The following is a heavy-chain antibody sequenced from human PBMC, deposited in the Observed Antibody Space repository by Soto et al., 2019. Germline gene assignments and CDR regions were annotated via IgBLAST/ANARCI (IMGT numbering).Heavy chain of an antibody. CDR2: ISAAANT. CDR3: AKQVRDGTASPYIFDY. V-gene: IGHV3-23*01. CDR1: GFTFSNYA. Sequence: EVELLESGGGLVQPGGSLRLSCAASGFTFSNYAMSWVRQAPGKGLEWVSAISAAANTYCASSVKGRFTISRDNTKNTLSLQMDSLRAEDTAVYYCAKQVRDGTASPYIFDYWGQGSLVTVSS. D-gene: IGHD2-21*02. J-gene: IGHJ4*02.